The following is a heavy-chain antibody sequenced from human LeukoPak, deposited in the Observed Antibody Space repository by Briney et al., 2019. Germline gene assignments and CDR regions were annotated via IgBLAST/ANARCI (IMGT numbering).Heavy chain of an antibody. D-gene: IGHD4-11*01. CDR1: GFTFSSYA. Sequence: PGGSLRLSCAASGFTFSSYAMNWVRQAPGKGLEWVSAIGGSGGTTSYADSVQGRFTISRDNSKNTLYLQMNSLRAEDTAVFYCARDPTVTTSYYFDYWGQGTLVTVSS. V-gene: IGHV3-23*01. J-gene: IGHJ4*02. CDR3: ARDPTVTTSYYFDY. CDR2: IGGSGGTT.